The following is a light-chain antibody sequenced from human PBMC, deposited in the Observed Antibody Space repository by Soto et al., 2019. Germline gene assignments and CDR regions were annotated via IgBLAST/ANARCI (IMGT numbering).Light chain of an antibody. J-gene: IGLJ2*01. V-gene: IGLV2-14*01. Sequence: QSALTQPPSASGSPGQSVTIPCTGTSSDVGDYNYVSWYQQHPGKVPKVLIYEVNNRPSGISYRFSGSKSGNTASLTISGLQPEDEADYYCASYTNMNTLFGGGTKLTVL. CDR1: SSDVGDYNY. CDR2: EVN. CDR3: ASYTNMNTL.